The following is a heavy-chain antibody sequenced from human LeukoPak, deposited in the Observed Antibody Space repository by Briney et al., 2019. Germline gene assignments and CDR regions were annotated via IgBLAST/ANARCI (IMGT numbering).Heavy chain of an antibody. CDR1: GGSISSGGYY. CDR3: ATSIAARPREDY. Sequence: SETLSLTCTVSGGSISSGGYYWSWIRQHPGKGLEWIGYIYYSGSTYYNPSLKSRVTISVDTSKNQFSLKLSSVTAADTAVYYCATSIAARPREDYWGQGTLVTASS. D-gene: IGHD6-6*01. J-gene: IGHJ4*02. CDR2: IYYSGST. V-gene: IGHV4-31*03.